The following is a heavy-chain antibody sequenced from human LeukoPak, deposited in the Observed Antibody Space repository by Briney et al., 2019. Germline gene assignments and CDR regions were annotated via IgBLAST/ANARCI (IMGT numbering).Heavy chain of an antibody. D-gene: IGHD3-22*01. CDR2: IQYDGNNK. V-gene: IGHV3-30*02. CDR1: GFTFSSYG. Sequence: GGSLRLSCAASGFTFSSYGMHWVRQAPGKGLEWVAFIQYDGNNKYYADSVKGRFTISRDNSKNTLYLQMNSLRAEDTAVYYCAKDYYDSSGTDYWGQGTLVTVSS. J-gene: IGHJ4*02. CDR3: AKDYYDSSGTDY.